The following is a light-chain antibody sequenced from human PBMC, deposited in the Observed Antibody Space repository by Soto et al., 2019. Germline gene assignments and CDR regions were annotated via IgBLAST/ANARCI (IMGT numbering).Light chain of an antibody. Sequence: EIVLTQSPATLSLSPGERATLSCRASQTVGTFLAWYQQKPGQAPRLVIYDASKRAIGIPARFSGTGSGTDFALTISSIEPEDFAVYYCQHRTNWPRTFVQGTKLDIK. CDR2: DAS. V-gene: IGKV3-11*01. J-gene: IGKJ2*01. CDR1: QTVGTF. CDR3: QHRTNWPRT.